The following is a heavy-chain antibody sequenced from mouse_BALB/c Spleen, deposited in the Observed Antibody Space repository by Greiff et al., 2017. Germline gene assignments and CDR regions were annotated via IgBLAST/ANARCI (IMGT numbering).Heavy chain of an antibody. CDR2: ISSGGST. CDR3: AREGGSSYWYFDV. V-gene: IGHV5-6-5*01. Sequence: EVKLMESGGGLVKPGGSLKLSCAASGFTFSSYAMSWVRQTPEKRLEWVASISSGGSTYYPDSVKGRFTISRDNARNILYLQMSSLRSEDTAMYYCAREGGSSYWYFDVWGAGTTVTVSS. J-gene: IGHJ1*01. D-gene: IGHD1-1*01. CDR1: GFTFSSYA.